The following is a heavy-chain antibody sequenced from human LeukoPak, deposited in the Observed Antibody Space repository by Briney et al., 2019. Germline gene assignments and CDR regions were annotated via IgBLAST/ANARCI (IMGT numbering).Heavy chain of an antibody. CDR1: GGSISSYY. CDR3: ARGGDFGVVPPFLYGMDV. V-gene: IGHV4-59*01. D-gene: IGHD3-3*01. CDR2: IYYSGST. Sequence: SETLFLTCTVSGGSISSYYWSWIRQPPGKGLEWIGYIYYSGSTNYNPSLKSRVTISVDTSKNQFSLKLSSVTAADTAVYYCARGGDFGVVPPFLYGMDVWGQGTTVTVSS. J-gene: IGHJ6*02.